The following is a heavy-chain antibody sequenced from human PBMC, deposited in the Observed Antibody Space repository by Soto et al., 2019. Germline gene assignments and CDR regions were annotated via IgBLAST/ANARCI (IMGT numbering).Heavy chain of an antibody. CDR2: ISGSGGVT. J-gene: IGHJ4*02. Sequence: PGGSLRLSCATSGFIFSRNAINWVRQAPGMGLEWVSLISGSGGVTHYTDSVKGRFTTSGANSKNTAYLQMNSLNAEDTAVYYCAIDPFSSDTVGTNNGGQGSPVAVSS. D-gene: IGHD1-26*01. CDR3: AIDPFSSDTVGTNN. CDR1: GFIFSRNA. V-gene: IGHV3-23*01.